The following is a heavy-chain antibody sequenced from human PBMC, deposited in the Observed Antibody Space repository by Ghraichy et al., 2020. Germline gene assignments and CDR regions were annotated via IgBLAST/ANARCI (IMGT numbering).Heavy chain of an antibody. Sequence: ESLNISCAVYGGSFSDYYWSWIRQPPGKGLEWIGEINHSGSTNCNPSLKSRVTISVDTSKNQFSLKLSSVTAADTAVYFCARGTGTPNYGMDVWGQGTTVTVSS. D-gene: IGHD1-7*01. CDR2: INHSGST. CDR1: GGSFSDYY. CDR3: ARGTGTPNYGMDV. J-gene: IGHJ6*02. V-gene: IGHV4-34*01.